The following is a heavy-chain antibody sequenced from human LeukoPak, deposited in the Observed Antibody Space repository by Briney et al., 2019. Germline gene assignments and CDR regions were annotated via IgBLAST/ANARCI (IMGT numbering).Heavy chain of an antibody. CDR1: GFPFSSYA. D-gene: IGHD2-15*01. CDR3: ARVLRYCSGGNCYSGGLGYMDV. V-gene: IGHV3-21*04. CDR2: ISSSSSYI. Sequence: GESLRLSCAASGFPFSSYAMSWVRQAPGKGLEWVSSISSSSSYIYYADSVKGRFTISRDNAKNSLFLQMNSLRAEDTAVYYCARVLRYCSGGNCYSGGLGYMDVWGKGTTVTISS. J-gene: IGHJ6*03.